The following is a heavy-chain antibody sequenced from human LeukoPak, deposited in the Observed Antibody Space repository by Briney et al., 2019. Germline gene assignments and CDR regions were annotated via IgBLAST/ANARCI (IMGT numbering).Heavy chain of an antibody. CDR2: IYYSGST. V-gene: IGHV4-59*01. J-gene: IGHJ4*02. Sequence: SETLFLTCTVSGGSISSYYWSWIRQPPGKGLEWIGYIYYSGSTNYNPSLKSRVTISVDTSKNQFSLKLSSVTAADTAVYYCARASYDFWSAPFDYWGQGTLVTVSS. D-gene: IGHD3-3*01. CDR3: ARASYDFWSAPFDY. CDR1: GGSISSYY.